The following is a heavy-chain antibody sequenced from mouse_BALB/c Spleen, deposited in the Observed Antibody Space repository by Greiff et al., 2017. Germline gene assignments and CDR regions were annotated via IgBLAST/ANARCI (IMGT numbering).Heavy chain of an antibody. CDR2: IRSKSNNYAT. Sequence: EVQLVESGGGLVQPKGSLKLSCAASGFTFNTYAMHWVCQAPGKGLEWVARIRSKSNNYATYYADSVKDRFTISRDDSQSMLYLQMNNLKTEDTAMYYCVREGDTSGFAYWGQGTLVTVSA. CDR3: VREGDTSGFAY. J-gene: IGHJ3*01. CDR1: GFTFNTYA. V-gene: IGHV10-3*03.